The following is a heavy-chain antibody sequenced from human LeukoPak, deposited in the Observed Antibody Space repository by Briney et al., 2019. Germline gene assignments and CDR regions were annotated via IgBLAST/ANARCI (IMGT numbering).Heavy chain of an antibody. V-gene: IGHV3-74*01. CDR3: ARAPSEIGGYYPEYFRH. J-gene: IGHJ1*01. Sequence: GGSLRLSCAASGFTLSSYWMHWVRQAPGKGRVWVSRIKSDGRTNYADSVKGRFTISGDNANNTVSLQMNSLRAEDTVVYYCARAPSEIGGYYPEYFRHWGQGTLVIVSS. CDR2: IKSDGRT. CDR1: GFTLSSYW. D-gene: IGHD3-22*01.